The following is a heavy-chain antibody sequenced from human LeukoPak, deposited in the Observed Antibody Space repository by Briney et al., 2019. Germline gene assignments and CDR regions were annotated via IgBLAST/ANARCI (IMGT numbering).Heavy chain of an antibody. Sequence: GGSLRLSCAASGFTFDDYAMHWVRQAPGKGLEWVSGISWNSGSIGYADSVKGRFTIPRDNAKNSLYLQMNSLRAEDTALYYCAKDTYSTRYYYYGMDVWGQGTTVTVSS. V-gene: IGHV3-9*01. J-gene: IGHJ6*02. CDR2: ISWNSGSI. CDR3: AKDTYSTRYYYYGMDV. D-gene: IGHD4-11*01. CDR1: GFTFDDYA.